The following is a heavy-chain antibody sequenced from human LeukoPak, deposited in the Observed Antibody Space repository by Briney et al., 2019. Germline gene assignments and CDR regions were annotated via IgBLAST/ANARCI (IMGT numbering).Heavy chain of an antibody. CDR3: AKNAHYQGYRYGGLDY. V-gene: IGHV3-30*18. CDR1: GFTFSSYG. D-gene: IGHD5-18*01. J-gene: IGHJ4*02. CDR2: ISYDGSDK. Sequence: GGSLRLSCAAPGFTFSSYGMHWVRQAPGNGLEWVAVISYDGSDKYSADSVKGRFTISRDNSKNTLYLQMSSLRAEDTAVYYCAKNAHYQGYRYGGLDYWGQGTLVTVSS.